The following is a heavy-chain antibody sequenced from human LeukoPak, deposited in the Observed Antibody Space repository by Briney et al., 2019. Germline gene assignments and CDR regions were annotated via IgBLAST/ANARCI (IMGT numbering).Heavy chain of an antibody. V-gene: IGHV3-30-3*01. J-gene: IGHJ6*02. CDR2: ISYDGSNE. Sequence: GRSLRLSCVASGFTFSSYTMHWVRQAPGKGLEWVAVISYDGSNEYYVDFVKGRFTISRDNSKNTMLLQMNSLRAEDTALYYCARGSLGVLIWKATYGMDVWGQGTTVTVSS. CDR1: GFTFSSYT. D-gene: IGHD3-3*01. CDR3: ARGSLGVLIWKATYGMDV.